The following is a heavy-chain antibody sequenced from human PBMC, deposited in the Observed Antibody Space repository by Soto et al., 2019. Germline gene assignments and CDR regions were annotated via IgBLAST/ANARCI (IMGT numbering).Heavy chain of an antibody. D-gene: IGHD3-9*01. CDR2: IYYSGST. CDR3: ARVYRYYDILTGYSYYYYGIDV. V-gene: IGHV4-61*01. CDR1: GGSVSSGSYY. Sequence: QVQLQESGPGLVKPSETLSLTCTVSGGSVSSGSYYWSWIRQPPGKGLEWIGYIYYSGSTNYKPSLKSRVTLSVDTSKNQFSLKLSSVTAADTAVYYCARVYRYYDILTGYSYYYYGIDVWGQGTTVPVSS. J-gene: IGHJ6*02.